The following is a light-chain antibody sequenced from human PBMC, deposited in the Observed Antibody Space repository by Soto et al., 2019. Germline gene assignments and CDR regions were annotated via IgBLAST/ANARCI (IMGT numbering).Light chain of an antibody. CDR3: QQYYSYPRT. CDR1: QGISNY. V-gene: IGKV1-8*01. J-gene: IGKJ1*01. Sequence: AIRMTQSPSSFSASTGDRVTITCRASQGISNYLAWYQQNPGKAPKLLIHGASTLQSGVPSRFSGSGSGTDFTLTIRCLQSEDFATYYCQQYYSYPRTFGQGTKVEIK. CDR2: GAS.